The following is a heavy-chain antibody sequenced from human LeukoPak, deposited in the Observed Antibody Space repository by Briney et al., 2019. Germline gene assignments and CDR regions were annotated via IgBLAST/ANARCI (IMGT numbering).Heavy chain of an antibody. V-gene: IGHV3-23*01. CDR1: GFTFSSYA. J-gene: IGHJ5*02. D-gene: IGHD6-13*01. CDR2: ISGSGGST. CDR3: AKGRSSSWYSNWFDP. Sequence: GGSLRLSCAASGFTFSSYAMSWVRQAPGKGLEWVSAISGSGGSTYFADSVKGRFTISRDNSKNTLYLQMNSLRAEDTAVYYCAKGRSSSWYSNWFDPWGQGTLVTVSS.